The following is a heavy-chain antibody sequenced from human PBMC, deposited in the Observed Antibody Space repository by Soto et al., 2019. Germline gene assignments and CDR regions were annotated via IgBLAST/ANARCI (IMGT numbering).Heavy chain of an antibody. J-gene: IGHJ6*02. CDR2: IYPGDSDT. D-gene: IGHD6-6*01. V-gene: IGHV5-51*01. Sequence: PGESLKISCKGSGYSFTSYWIGWVRQMPGKGLEWMGIIYPGDSDTRYSPSFQGQVTISADKSISTAYLQWSSLKASDTAMYYCAGPAPTKDYYYYYGMDVWGQGTTVTVSS. CDR1: GYSFTSYW. CDR3: AGPAPTKDYYYYYGMDV.